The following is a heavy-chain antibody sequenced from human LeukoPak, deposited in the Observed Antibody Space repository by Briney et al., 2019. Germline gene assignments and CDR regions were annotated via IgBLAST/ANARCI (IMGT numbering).Heavy chain of an antibody. CDR3: ARDVTTVTTKSYYYYYMDV. Sequence: GGSLRLSCAASGFTVSSNYMSWVRQAPGKGLEWVSVIYSGGSTYYADSVKGRFTISRANSKNTLYLQMNSLRAEDTAVYYCARDVTTVTTKSYYYYYMDVWGKGTTVTVSS. J-gene: IGHJ6*03. V-gene: IGHV3-53*01. CDR1: GFTVSSNY. CDR2: IYSGGST. D-gene: IGHD4-11*01.